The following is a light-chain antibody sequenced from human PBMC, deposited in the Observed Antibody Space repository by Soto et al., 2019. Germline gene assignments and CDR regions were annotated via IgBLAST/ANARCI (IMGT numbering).Light chain of an antibody. CDR3: QQRSNWPRT. J-gene: IGKJ1*01. CDR2: GAS. V-gene: IGKV3-11*01. CDR1: QSVSSTD. Sequence: PGERVTLSCRASQSVSSTDLTWYQQKPGQAPRLLIYGASTRATSIPARFSGSGSGTDFTLTISSLEPEDFAVYYCQQRSNWPRTFGQGTKVDIK.